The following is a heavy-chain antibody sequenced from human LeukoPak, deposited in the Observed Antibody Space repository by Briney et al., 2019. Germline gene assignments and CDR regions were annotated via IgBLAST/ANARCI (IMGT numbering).Heavy chain of an antibody. V-gene: IGHV5-51*01. CDR3: ARQDNLGNLDY. D-gene: IGHD1-1*01. J-gene: IGHJ4*02. CDR2: SYPGDSDT. Sequence: GESLKISCKGSGYSFTIYWIGWVRQMPGKGLEWMGISYPGDSDTRYSPSFHGQVTISADKSISTAYLHWSSLKASDTSMYYCARQDNLGNLDYWGQGTLVTVSS. CDR1: GYSFTIYW.